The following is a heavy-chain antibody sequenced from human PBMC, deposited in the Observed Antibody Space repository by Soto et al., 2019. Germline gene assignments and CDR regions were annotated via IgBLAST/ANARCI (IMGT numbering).Heavy chain of an antibody. V-gene: IGHV1-69*13. Sequence: SVKVSRKASGGTFRSYAISWVRQAPGQGLEWMGGIIPIFGTANYAQKFQGRVTITADESTSTAYMELSSLRSEDTAVYYCARESSSSGEFDYWGQGTLVTVSS. J-gene: IGHJ4*02. CDR2: IIPIFGTA. CDR1: GGTFRSYA. D-gene: IGHD6-6*01. CDR3: ARESSSSGEFDY.